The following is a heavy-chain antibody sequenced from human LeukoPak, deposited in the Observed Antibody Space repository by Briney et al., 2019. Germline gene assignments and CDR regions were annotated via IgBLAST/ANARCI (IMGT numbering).Heavy chain of an antibody. CDR2: IYHSGST. Sequence: SQTLSLTCAVSGGSISSGGYSWSWIRQPPGKGLEWIGYIYHSGSTYYNPSLKSRVTMSVDRSKNQFSLKLSSVTAADTAVYYCARGRVTMVRGVRAAWFDPWGQGTLVTVSS. D-gene: IGHD3-10*01. V-gene: IGHV4-30-2*01. CDR1: GGSISSGGYS. CDR3: ARGRVTMVRGVRAAWFDP. J-gene: IGHJ5*02.